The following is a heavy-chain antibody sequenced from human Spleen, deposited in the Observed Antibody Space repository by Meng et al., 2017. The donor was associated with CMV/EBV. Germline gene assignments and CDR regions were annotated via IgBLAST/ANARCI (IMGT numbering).Heavy chain of an antibody. Sequence: QLPLQEPGPGLVEPSQTLSLTCTVSGGSMSSGNYYWSWIRQPPGKGLEWIGYTHHSGSAYYNPSLKSRVSISVDTSKNQFSLNLNSMTAADTAVYYCASFDHIPRRNYFDYWGQGTLVTVSS. CDR1: GGSMSSGNYY. V-gene: IGHV4-30-4*01. CDR3: ASFDHIPRRNYFDY. J-gene: IGHJ4*02. D-gene: IGHD2-21*01. CDR2: THHSGSA.